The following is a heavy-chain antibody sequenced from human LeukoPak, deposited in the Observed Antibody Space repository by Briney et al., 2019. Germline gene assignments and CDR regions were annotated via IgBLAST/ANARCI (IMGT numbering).Heavy chain of an antibody. J-gene: IGHJ4*02. V-gene: IGHV1-2*02. CDR3: ARMGKRSSWYETGY. CDR2: INPNSGGT. CDR1: GYTFTGYY. D-gene: IGHD6-13*01. Sequence: ASVKVSCKASGYTFTGYYMHWVRQAPGQGLEWMGWINPNSGGTNYAQKVQGRVTMTRDTSISTAYMELSRLRSDDTAVYYCARMGKRSSWYETGYWGQGTLVTVSS.